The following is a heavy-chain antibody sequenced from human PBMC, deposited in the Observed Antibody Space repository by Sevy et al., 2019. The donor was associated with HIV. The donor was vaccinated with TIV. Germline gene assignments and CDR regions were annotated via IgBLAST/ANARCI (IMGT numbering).Heavy chain of an antibody. J-gene: IGHJ6*02. CDR1: GFTFSSYA. V-gene: IGHV3-23*01. CDR2: ISGSGGST. Sequence: GGSLRLSCAASGFTFSSYAMSWVRQAPGKGLEWVSAISGSGGSTYYEDSVKGRFTISRDNSKNTLYLQMNSLRAEDTAVYYCAKDSHEIRFLEWLPHLYGMDVWGQGTTVTVSS. CDR3: AKDSHEIRFLEWLPHLYGMDV. D-gene: IGHD3-3*01.